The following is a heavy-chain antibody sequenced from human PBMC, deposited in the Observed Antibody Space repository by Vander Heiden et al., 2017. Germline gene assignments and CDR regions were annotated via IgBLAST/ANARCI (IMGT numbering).Heavy chain of an antibody. D-gene: IGHD3-22*01. CDR3: ARGGSYYESSGYPDAFDI. J-gene: IGHJ3*02. V-gene: IGHV1-46*01. Sequence: QVQLVQSGAELKTPGASVKVSYQASGYTFTSDYLHWVRQAHGQGLEWVGISSTSGGSTSYAQKFQGRVTMTRDTSTSTVYMELSSLRSEDTAVYYCARGGSYYESSGYPDAFDIWGQGTMVTVSS. CDR2: SSTSGGST. CDR1: GYTFTSDY.